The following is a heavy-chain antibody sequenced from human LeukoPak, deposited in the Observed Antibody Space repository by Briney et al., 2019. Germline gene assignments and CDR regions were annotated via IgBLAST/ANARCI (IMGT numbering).Heavy chain of an antibody. V-gene: IGHV3-23*01. J-gene: IGHJ3*02. CDR1: GFTFSDYI. Sequence: GGSLRLSCVASGFTFSDYIMNWVRQAPGKGLEWVSTVTGSGITTSYAASVKGRFTISRDNSKNTLYLQMNSLRAEDTAVYYCAKSVATGFDIWGHGTMVTVSS. CDR2: VTGSGITT. CDR3: AKSVATGFDI. D-gene: IGHD5-12*01.